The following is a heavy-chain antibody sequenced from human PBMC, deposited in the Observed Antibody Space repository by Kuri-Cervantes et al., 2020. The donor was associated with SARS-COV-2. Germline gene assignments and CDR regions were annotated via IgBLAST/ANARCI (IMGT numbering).Heavy chain of an antibody. J-gene: IGHJ3*02. Sequence: SETLSLTCAVYGGSFSGYYWSWIRQPPGKGLEWIGEINHSGSTNYNPSLKSRVTISVDTSKNQFSLKLSSVTAADTAVYYCARDPSYYYDSSGFWFAFDIWGQGKMVTVSS. CDR2: INHSGST. CDR3: ARDPSYYYDSSGFWFAFDI. CDR1: GGSFSGYY. D-gene: IGHD3-22*01. V-gene: IGHV4-34*01.